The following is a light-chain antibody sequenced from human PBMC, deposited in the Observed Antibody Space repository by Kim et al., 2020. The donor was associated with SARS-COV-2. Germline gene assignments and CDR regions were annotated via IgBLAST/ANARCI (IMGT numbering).Light chain of an antibody. J-gene: IGLJ1*01. CDR1: NLGDKY. Sequence: SYELTQPPSVSVSPGQTASITCPGDNLGDKYACWYQQKPGQSPVLVIYQDSKRPSGIPERFSGSNSGYTATLTISGTQAMDEADYYCQAWASSTAFYVFG. CDR2: QDS. CDR3: QAWASSTAFYV. V-gene: IGLV3-1*01.